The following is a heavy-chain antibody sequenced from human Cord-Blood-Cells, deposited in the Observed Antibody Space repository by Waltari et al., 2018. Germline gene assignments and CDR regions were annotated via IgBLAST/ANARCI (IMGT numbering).Heavy chain of an antibody. CDR2: INAGNGNT. CDR1: GYPFTSYA. CDR3: ASEVAAAGTGDY. Sequence: QVQLVQSGAEVKKPGASVKVSCKASGYPFTSYAMHWVRQAPGQRLEWMGWINAGNGNTKYSQKFQGRVTITRDTSASTAYMELSSLRSEDTAVYYCASEVAAAGTGDYWGQGTMVTVSS. J-gene: IGHJ4*02. V-gene: IGHV1-3*01. D-gene: IGHD6-13*01.